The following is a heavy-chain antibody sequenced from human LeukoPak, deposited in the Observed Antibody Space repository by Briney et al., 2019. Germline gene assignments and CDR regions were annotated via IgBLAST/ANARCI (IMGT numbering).Heavy chain of an antibody. D-gene: IGHD3-22*01. CDR1: GFTFSSYW. CDR2: INSDGSST. J-gene: IGHJ4*02. Sequence: GGSLRLSCAASGFTFSSYWMHWVRQAPGKGLVWVPRINSDGSSTSYADSVKGRFTISRDNAKNTLYLQMNSLRAEDTAVYYCARDDSYYYDSSGYYDYWGQGTLVTVSS. CDR3: ARDDSYYYDSSGYYDY. V-gene: IGHV3-74*01.